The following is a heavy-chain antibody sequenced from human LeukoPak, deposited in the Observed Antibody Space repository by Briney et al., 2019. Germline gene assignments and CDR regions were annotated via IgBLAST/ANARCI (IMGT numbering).Heavy chain of an antibody. D-gene: IGHD6-19*01. CDR3: AKRGSTYSSGWPRKTYYFDY. CDR1: GGSISSSSYY. J-gene: IGHJ4*02. V-gene: IGHV4-39*07. CDR2: IYYSGST. Sequence: SETLSLTCTVSGGSISSSSYYWGWIRQPPGKGLEWIGSIYYSGSTYYNPSLKSRVTISIDTSKNQFSLKLSSVTAADTAVYFCAKRGSTYSSGWPRKTYYFDYWGQGTLVTVSS.